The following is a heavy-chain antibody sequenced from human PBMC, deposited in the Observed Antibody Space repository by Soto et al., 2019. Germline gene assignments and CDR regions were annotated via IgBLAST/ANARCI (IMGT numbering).Heavy chain of an antibody. CDR2: VYFTGST. Sequence: SDTLSLTCTFFVFSVISFYYYWTFMRQPPGNGLEWIVHVYFTGSTNYNPSLKSRVTISVDTSNNQFSLKLGSVTAGDKAVYYCTRIPVDKYMIYWLDLWGQGTLVTVSS. CDR3: TRIPVDKYMIYWLDL. D-gene: IGHD3-16*01. CDR1: VFSVISFYYY. V-gene: IGHV4-61*01. J-gene: IGHJ5*02.